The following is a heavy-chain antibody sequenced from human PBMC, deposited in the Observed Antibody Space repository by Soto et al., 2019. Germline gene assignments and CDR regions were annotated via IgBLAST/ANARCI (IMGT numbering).Heavy chain of an antibody. V-gene: IGHV4-39*01. CDR1: GGSISSSSYY. CDR3: ARQGGYCSGGSCYLMREDYYYYYMDV. D-gene: IGHD2-15*01. J-gene: IGHJ6*03. Sequence: PSETLSLTCTVSGGSISSSSYYWGWIRQPPGKGLEWIGSIYYSGSTYYNPSLKSRVTISVDTSKNQFSLKLSSVTAADTAVYYCARQGGYCSGGSCYLMREDYYYYYMDVWGKGTTITVSS. CDR2: IYYSGST.